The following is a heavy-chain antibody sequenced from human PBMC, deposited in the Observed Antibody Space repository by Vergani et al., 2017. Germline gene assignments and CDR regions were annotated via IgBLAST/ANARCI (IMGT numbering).Heavy chain of an antibody. J-gene: IGHJ6*02. CDR3: ARFTVDHQYSVRLRARGYYGMDV. V-gene: IGHV4-59*01. CDR1: GGSLSSYY. Sequence: QVQLQESGPGLVKPSETLSLTCTVSGGSLSSYYWSWIRQPPGKGLEWIGYIYYSGSTNYNPSLKSRVTISVDTSKNQFSLKLSSVTAADTAVYYCARFTVDHQYSVRLRARGYYGMDVWGQGTTVTVSS. D-gene: IGHD5/OR15-5a*01. CDR2: IYYSGST.